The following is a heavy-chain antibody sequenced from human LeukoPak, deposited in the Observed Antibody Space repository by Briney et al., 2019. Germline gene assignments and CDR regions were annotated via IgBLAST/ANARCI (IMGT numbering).Heavy chain of an antibody. V-gene: IGHV1-18*04. CDR1: GYTFTGYY. CDR2: ISAYNGNT. CDR3: ARDQLNYYDSSGYDAFDI. D-gene: IGHD3-22*01. J-gene: IGHJ3*02. Sequence: ASVKVSCKASGYTFTGYYMHWVRQAPGQGLEWMGWISAYNGNTNYAQKLQGRVTMTTDTSTSTAYMELRSLRSDDTAVYYCARDQLNYYDSSGYDAFDIWGQGTMVTVSS.